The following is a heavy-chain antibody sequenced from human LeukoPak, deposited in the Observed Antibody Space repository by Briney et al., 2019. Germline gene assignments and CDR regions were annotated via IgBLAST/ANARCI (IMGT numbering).Heavy chain of an antibody. J-gene: IGHJ4*02. CDR2: LTGDGGT. Sequence: GGSLRLSCAASGFTFTNYAMSWVRQAPGKGLEWVSVLTGDGGTYYADSVKGRFTISRDNSKNTLYLQMSSLRAEDTAIYYCAKSPLGSCSGVKCYPLDYWGQGTLVTVSS. V-gene: IGHV3-23*01. CDR3: AKSPLGSCSGVKCYPLDY. D-gene: IGHD2-15*01. CDR1: GFTFTNYA.